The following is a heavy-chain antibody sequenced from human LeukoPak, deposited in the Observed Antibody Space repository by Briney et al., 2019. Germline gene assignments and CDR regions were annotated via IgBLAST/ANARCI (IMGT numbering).Heavy chain of an antibody. Sequence: PSETLSLTCTVSGGSISSGGYYWSWIRQHPRKGLEWIGYIYYSGSTYYNPSLKSRVTISVDTSKDQFSLKLSSVTAADTAVYYCAREDYGGNSGDYWGQGTLVTVSS. J-gene: IGHJ4*02. V-gene: IGHV4-31*03. CDR2: IYYSGST. CDR1: GGSISSGGYY. CDR3: AREDYGGNSGDY. D-gene: IGHD4-23*01.